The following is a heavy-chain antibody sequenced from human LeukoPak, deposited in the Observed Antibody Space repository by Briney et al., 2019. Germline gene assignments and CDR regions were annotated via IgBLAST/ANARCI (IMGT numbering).Heavy chain of an antibody. CDR3: ARFSKYYDSSTYYLDY. CDR1: GGSINNYY. J-gene: IGHJ4*02. D-gene: IGHD3-22*01. Sequence: SETLSLTCTVSGGSINNYYWSWVRQPPGEGLEWIAYIYYSGSANYNPSLKTRVTISVDTSKNQFSLRLNSVTAADTAVYYCARFSKYYDSSTYYLDYWGQGILVTVSS. V-gene: IGHV4-59*08. CDR2: IYYSGSA.